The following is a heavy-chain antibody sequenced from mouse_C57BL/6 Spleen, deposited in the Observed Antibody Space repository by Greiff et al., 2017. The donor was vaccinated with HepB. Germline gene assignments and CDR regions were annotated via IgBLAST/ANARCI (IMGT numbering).Heavy chain of an antibody. CDR3: TFIYYDYGGYFDV. CDR1: GYTFTDYE. CDR2: IDPETGGT. Sequence: VKLQQSGAELVRPGASVTLSCKASGYTFTDYEMHWVKQTPVHGLEWIGAIDPETGGTAYNQKFKGKAILTADKSSSTAYMELRSLTSEDSAVYYCTFIYYDYGGYFDVWGTGTTVTVSS. J-gene: IGHJ1*03. D-gene: IGHD2-4*01. V-gene: IGHV1-15*01.